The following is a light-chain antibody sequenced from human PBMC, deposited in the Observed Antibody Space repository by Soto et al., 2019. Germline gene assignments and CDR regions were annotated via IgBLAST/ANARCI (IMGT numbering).Light chain of an antibody. CDR3: QQADSLPLT. CDR2: SAS. Sequence: DIQMTQSQSSVSASVGYSFTITYLAIQGFSRWLAWYQQKPGKDHNIMIYSASTLYSGVPSSFSGSGSGTDFTLTLSSLQPEEFATYDCQQADSLPLTFGPGPKVDLK. CDR1: QGFSRW. V-gene: IGKV1-12*01. J-gene: IGKJ3*01.